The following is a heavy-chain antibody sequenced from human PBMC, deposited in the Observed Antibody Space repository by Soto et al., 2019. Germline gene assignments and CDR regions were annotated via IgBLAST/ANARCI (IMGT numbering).Heavy chain of an antibody. V-gene: IGHV1-8*01. CDR1: GYTFTIYD. CDR2: MNPNSGNT. J-gene: IGHJ4*02. Sequence: QVQLVHSGAEVKKPGASVKVSGKASGYTFTIYDINWVRQATGQGLEWMGWMNPNSGNTGYAQKFQGRLTMTRNTSIRTASMELSRLRSDDTAVYYCERTLYGDNVDYWGQGTLVTVSS. D-gene: IGHD4-17*01. CDR3: ERTLYGDNVDY.